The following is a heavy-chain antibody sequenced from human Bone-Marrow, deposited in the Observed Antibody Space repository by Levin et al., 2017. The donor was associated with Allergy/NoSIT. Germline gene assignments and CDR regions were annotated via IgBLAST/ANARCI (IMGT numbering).Heavy chain of an antibody. CDR3: ARIPDTTSEFDY. D-gene: IGHD5-18*01. J-gene: IGHJ4*02. CDR1: GGSIRSGGYY. V-gene: IGHV4-31*03. Sequence: SETLSLTCTVSGGSIRSGGYYWSWIRQHPGKGLEWIGYIYDSGSTSYNPSLESRVAISVDTSKNQFYLKLTSLTAADTAVYYCARIPDTTSEFDYWGQGNLVTVSS. CDR2: IYDSGST.